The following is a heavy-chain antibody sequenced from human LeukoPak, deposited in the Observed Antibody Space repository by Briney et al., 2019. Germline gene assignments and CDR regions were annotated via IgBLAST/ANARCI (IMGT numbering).Heavy chain of an antibody. Sequence: GESLKISCKGSGYSFSNYWIGWVRQMPGKGLEWMGIIYPGDSNARYSPSFQGQVTISADKSINTAYLQWSSLKASDTAMYYCARRTDYSNFGLNVWGKGTTVTVSS. CDR2: IYPGDSNA. J-gene: IGHJ6*03. CDR1: GYSFSNYW. CDR3: ARRTDYSNFGLNV. D-gene: IGHD4-11*01. V-gene: IGHV5-51*01.